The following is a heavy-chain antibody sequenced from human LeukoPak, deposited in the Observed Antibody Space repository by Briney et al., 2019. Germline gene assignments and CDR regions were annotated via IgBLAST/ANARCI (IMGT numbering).Heavy chain of an antibody. V-gene: IGHV4-4*07. J-gene: IGHJ5*02. Sequence: SETLSLTCTVSGGSISSYYWSWIRQPAGKGLEWIGRIYTSGSTNYNPSLKSRVTMSVDTSKNQFSLKLSSVTAADTAVYYCTRDRYGSGSFGWFDPWGQGTLVTVSP. CDR1: GGSISSYY. CDR3: TRDRYGSGSFGWFDP. CDR2: IYTSGST. D-gene: IGHD3-10*01.